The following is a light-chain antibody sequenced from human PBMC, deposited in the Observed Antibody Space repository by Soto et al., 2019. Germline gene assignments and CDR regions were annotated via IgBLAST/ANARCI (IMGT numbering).Light chain of an antibody. CDR3: ASWDDSLNGWV. V-gene: IGLV1-44*01. CDR2: SSD. CDR1: SSNLGSNT. J-gene: IGLJ3*02. Sequence: QAVVTQPPSASATPGQRVTISCSGSSSNLGSNTVNWYQRLPGSAPKLVIQSSDQRPSGVPDRFFGSKSGTSASLAISALQSEDEADYYCASWDDSLNGWVFGGGTKLTVL.